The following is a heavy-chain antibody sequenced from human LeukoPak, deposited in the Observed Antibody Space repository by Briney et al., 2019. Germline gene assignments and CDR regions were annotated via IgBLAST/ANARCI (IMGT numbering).Heavy chain of an antibody. CDR1: GFTFSSYA. CDR2: FSGSGGST. J-gene: IGHJ4*02. Sequence: GGSLRLSCAASGFTFSSYAMSWVRQAPGKGLEWVSSFSGSGGSTYYADSVKGRFTISRDNSKNTLYLQMYSLRAEDTAEYYCARRGLNRFDSWGQGTLVTVSS. CDR3: ARRGLNRFDS. V-gene: IGHV3-23*01. D-gene: IGHD1-14*01.